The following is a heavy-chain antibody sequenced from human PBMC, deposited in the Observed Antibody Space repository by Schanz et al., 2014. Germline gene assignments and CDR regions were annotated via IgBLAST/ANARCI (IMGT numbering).Heavy chain of an antibody. CDR3: AREYASTWFESNVMAGRIDN. J-gene: IGHJ4*02. CDR2: ISSSGNYY. V-gene: IGHV3-21*01. Sequence: EVQLVESGGGLVKSGGSLRLSCATSGFIFTSYSMHWVRQAPGKGLEWVSSISSSGNYYYYADSVKGRFTISRDAAKDSLFLQMTSLRADDTAVYFCAREYASTWFESNVMAGRIDNWGQGTLVTVSS. CDR1: GFIFTSYS. D-gene: IGHD2-8*01.